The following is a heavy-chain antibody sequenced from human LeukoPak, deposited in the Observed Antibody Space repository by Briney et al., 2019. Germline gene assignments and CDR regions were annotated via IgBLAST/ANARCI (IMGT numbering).Heavy chain of an antibody. Sequence: GRSLRLSCAASGFTFSSYGMDWVRQAPGKGLEWVAVISYDGSNKYYADSVKGRFTISRDNSKNTLYLQMNTLRAEDTAVYYYAKDPRYSGLRGSFDYWGQGTLVTVSS. D-gene: IGHD5-12*01. V-gene: IGHV3-30*18. CDR1: GFTFSSYG. CDR3: AKDPRYSGLRGSFDY. J-gene: IGHJ4*02. CDR2: ISYDGSNK.